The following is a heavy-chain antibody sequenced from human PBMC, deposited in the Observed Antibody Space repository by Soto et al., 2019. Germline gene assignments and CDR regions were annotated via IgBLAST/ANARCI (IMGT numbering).Heavy chain of an antibody. J-gene: IGHJ4*02. D-gene: IGHD6-13*01. V-gene: IGHV1-69*13. CDR1: GGTFSSYA. Sequence: SVKVSCKAPGGTFSSYAISWVRQAPGQGLEWMGGIIPIFGTANYAQKFQGRVTITADESTSTAYMELSSLRSEDTAVYYCARDRQQLVLGYYFDYWGQGTLVTVSS. CDR3: ARDRQQLVLGYYFDY. CDR2: IIPIFGTA.